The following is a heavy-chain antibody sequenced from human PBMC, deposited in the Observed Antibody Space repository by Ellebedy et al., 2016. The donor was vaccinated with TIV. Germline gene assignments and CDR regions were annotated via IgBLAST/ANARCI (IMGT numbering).Heavy chain of an antibody. CDR3: VGFGVFNL. CDR2: ISGSGGST. Sequence: GESLKISCAGSGFTFSSYPMSWVRQAPGKGLEWVSAISGSGGSTDYAASVKGRFIISRENAKNALFLQMDGLRVDDSAVYYCVGFGVFNLWGQGAPVTVSS. J-gene: IGHJ5*02. D-gene: IGHD3-3*01. V-gene: IGHV3-23*01. CDR1: GFTFSSYP.